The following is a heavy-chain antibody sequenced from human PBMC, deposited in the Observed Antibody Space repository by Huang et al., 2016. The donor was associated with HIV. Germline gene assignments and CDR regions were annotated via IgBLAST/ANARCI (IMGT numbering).Heavy chain of an antibody. J-gene: IGHJ3*01. D-gene: IGHD1-1*01. CDR1: GGPFSTHY. Sequence: VRLQQWGGGLVRPSETLSRTCAVYGGPFSTHYWSWIRTSPGKGLAWIAEIKYNGHANFNPSLRSRVSISVDTAKNQFSLNVTSVTAADTAIYYCARGRDTTEMDTVDDALDVWDQGTLVIVSS. V-gene: IGHV4-34*02. CDR2: IKYNGHA. CDR3: ARGRDTTEMDTVDDALDV.